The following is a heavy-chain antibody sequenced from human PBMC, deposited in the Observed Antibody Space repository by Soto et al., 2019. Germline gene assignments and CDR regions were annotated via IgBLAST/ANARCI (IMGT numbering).Heavy chain of an antibody. CDR3: AAIDRAATFYYFDY. V-gene: IGHV1-58*02. Sequence: SVKVSCKASGFTFTSSAMQWVRQARGQRLEWIGWIVVGSGNTNYAQKFQERVTITRDMSTSTAYMELSSLRSEDTAVYYCAAIDRAATFYYFDYWGQGTLVTVSS. J-gene: IGHJ4*02. CDR2: IVVGSGNT. CDR1: GFTFTSSA. D-gene: IGHD2-15*01.